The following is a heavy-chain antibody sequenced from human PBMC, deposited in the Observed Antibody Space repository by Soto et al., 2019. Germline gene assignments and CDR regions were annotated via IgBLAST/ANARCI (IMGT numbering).Heavy chain of an antibody. J-gene: IGHJ5*02. Sequence: ASVKVSCKASGYTFTSYGISWVRQAPGQGLEWMGWISAYNGNTNYAQKLQGRVTMTTDTSTSTAYMELRSLRSDDTAVYYCARPVFSSTSCYAGWFDPWGQGTLVTVSS. CDR3: ARPVFSSTSCYAGWFDP. CDR2: ISAYNGNT. CDR1: GYTFTSYG. V-gene: IGHV1-18*01. D-gene: IGHD2-2*01.